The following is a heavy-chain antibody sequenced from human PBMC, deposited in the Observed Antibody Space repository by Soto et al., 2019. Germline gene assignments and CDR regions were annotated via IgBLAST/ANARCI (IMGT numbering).Heavy chain of an antibody. J-gene: IGHJ6*02. V-gene: IGHV4-34*01. D-gene: IGHD6-6*01. Sequence: LSLTCAVYGGSFRGYHWSWIRQPPGKGLEWIGEINHSGSTNYNPSLKSRVIISLETSKNQFSLILTSVTAADTAVYYCARGLSSSATFYHYYGMDVWGQGTTVTVSS. CDR3: ARGLSSSATFYHYYGMDV. CDR1: GGSFRGYH. CDR2: INHSGST.